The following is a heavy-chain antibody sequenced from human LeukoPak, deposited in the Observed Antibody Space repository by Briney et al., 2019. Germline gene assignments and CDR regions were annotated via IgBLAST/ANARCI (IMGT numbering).Heavy chain of an antibody. CDR1: EYTFTSYD. D-gene: IGHD2-2*01. V-gene: IGHV1-8*01. CDR2: MNPNSGNT. Sequence: ASVKVSCKASEYTFTSYDINWVRQATGQGLEWMGWMNPNSGNTGYAQKFQGRVTMTRDTSISTAYMELSSLTSEDTAVYFCARSSSWHYGMDVWGQGTTVTVSS. J-gene: IGHJ6*02. CDR3: ARSSSWHYGMDV.